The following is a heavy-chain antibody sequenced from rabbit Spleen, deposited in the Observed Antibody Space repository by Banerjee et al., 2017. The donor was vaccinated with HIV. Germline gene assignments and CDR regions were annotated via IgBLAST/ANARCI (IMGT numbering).Heavy chain of an antibody. J-gene: IGHJ4*01. V-gene: IGHV1S7*01. D-gene: IGHD8-1*01. CDR3: ARDGAGGSYFVL. Sequence: QLKESGGGLVQTGGSLKLSCKASGFTLSSYYMNWVRQAPGKGLEWIGYIDPVFGITYYANWVNGRFSISRENAQNTVFLQMTSLTAADTATYFCARDGAGGSYFVLWGPGTLVTVS. CDR1: GFTLSSYY. CDR2: IDPVFGIT.